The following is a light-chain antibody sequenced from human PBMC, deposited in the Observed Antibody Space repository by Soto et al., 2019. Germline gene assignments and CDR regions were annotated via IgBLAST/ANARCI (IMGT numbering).Light chain of an antibody. CDR3: QQLNSYPLT. CDR2: AAS. J-gene: IGKJ5*01. Sequence: DIQMTQSPSTLSASVGDRVTITCRASQGISSYLAWYQQKPGKAPKLLIYAASTLQSGVPSRSSGSGSGTDFTLTISSLQPEDFATYYCQQLNSYPLTFGQGTRLEIK. V-gene: IGKV1-9*01. CDR1: QGISSY.